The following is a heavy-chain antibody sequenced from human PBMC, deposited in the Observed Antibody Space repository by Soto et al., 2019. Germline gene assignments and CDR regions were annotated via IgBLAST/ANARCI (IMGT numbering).Heavy chain of an antibody. CDR1: GFTFSNYG. CDR3: AKDGGPVYCNSPGCSAKHFDY. V-gene: IGHV3-30*18. Sequence: QVQLVESGGGVVQPGRSLRLSCAASGFTFSNYGMHWVRQAPGKGLEWVAIISYDGDNEYYADSVRGRFTISRDNSKNTLYLQTSSLRHEDTAVYHCAKDGGPVYCNSPGCSAKHFDYWGQGTLVTVSS. J-gene: IGHJ4*02. CDR2: ISYDGDNE. D-gene: IGHD2-2*01.